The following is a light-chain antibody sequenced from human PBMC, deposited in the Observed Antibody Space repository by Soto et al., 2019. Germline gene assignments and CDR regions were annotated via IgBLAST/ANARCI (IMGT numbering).Light chain of an antibody. CDR3: RQYINYPLT. CDR2: KAS. V-gene: IGKV1-5*03. J-gene: IGKJ4*01. CDR1: RSISSW. Sequence: DIQMTQSPSTLSASVGDRVTITCRASRSISSWLAWYQQKPEKAPKLLIYKASSLESGVPSRFSGSGSGTEFTLAISSLQPDDFATYYCRQYINYPLTFGGGTKVDI.